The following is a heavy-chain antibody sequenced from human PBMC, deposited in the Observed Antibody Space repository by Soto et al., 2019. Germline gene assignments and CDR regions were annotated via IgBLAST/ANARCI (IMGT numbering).Heavy chain of an antibody. Sequence: PSETLSLTCAVSGGSISSGGYSWSWIRQPPGKGLEWIGYIYHSGSTYYNPSLKSRVTISVDTSKNQFSLKLSSVTAADTAVYYCAREATIAARLDSWGQGTRVTVSS. J-gene: IGHJ4*02. CDR3: AREATIAARLDS. V-gene: IGHV4-30-2*05. CDR1: GGSISSGGYS. CDR2: IYHSGST. D-gene: IGHD6-6*01.